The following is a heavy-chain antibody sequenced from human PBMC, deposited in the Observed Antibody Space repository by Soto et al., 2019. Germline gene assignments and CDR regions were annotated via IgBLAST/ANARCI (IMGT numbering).Heavy chain of an antibody. J-gene: IGHJ6*02. D-gene: IGHD2-15*01. CDR3: ARASPGYCSGGSCYSPYGMDV. V-gene: IGHV3-13*01. CDR1: GFTFSSYD. CDR2: IGTAGDT. Sequence: GGSLRLSCAASGFTFSSYDMHWVRQATGKGLEWVSAIGTAGDTYYPGSVKGRFTISRENAKNSLYLQMNSLRAGDTAVYYCARASPGYCSGGSCYSPYGMDVWGQGTTVTAP.